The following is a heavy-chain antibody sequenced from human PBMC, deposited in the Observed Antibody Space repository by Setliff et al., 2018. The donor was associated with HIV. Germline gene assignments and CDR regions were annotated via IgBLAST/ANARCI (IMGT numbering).Heavy chain of an antibody. Sequence: LSLSCAASGFTFSNYVINWVRQAPGKGLEWISGISGSGVNSYYADSVKGRFTISRDNSKNTVYLQMNSLRAEDTAVYYCAKTSNTGYLFCSDYWGQGTLVTSPQ. V-gene: IGHV3-23*01. J-gene: IGHJ4*02. CDR1: GFTFSNYV. D-gene: IGHD3-9*01. CDR2: ISGSGVNS. CDR3: AKTSNTGYLFCSDY.